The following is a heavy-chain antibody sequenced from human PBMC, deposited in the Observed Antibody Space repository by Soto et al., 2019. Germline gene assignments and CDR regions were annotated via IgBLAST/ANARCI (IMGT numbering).Heavy chain of an antibody. Sequence: SVKVSCKASGGTFSSYAISWVRQAPGQGLEWMGGIIPIFGTANYAQKFQGRVTITADESTSTAYMELSSLRSEDTAVYYCARARAKRDFWSGYPFDYWGQGTLVTVSS. V-gene: IGHV1-69*13. CDR3: ARARAKRDFWSGYPFDY. J-gene: IGHJ4*02. D-gene: IGHD3-3*01. CDR1: GGTFSSYA. CDR2: IIPIFGTA.